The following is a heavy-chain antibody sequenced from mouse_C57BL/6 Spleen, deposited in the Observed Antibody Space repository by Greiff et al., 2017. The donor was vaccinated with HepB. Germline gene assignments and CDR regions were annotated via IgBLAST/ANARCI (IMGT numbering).Heavy chain of an antibody. CDR2: FYPGSGSI. Sequence: VKLLESGAELVKPGASVKLSCKASGYTFTEYTIHWVKQRSGQGLEWIGWFYPGSGSIKYNEKFKDKATLTADKSSSTVYMELSRLTSEDSAVYFCARHEEGAYYSNYFDYWGQGTTLTVSS. D-gene: IGHD2-5*01. J-gene: IGHJ2*01. V-gene: IGHV1-62-2*01. CDR1: GYTFTEYT. CDR3: ARHEEGAYYSNYFDY.